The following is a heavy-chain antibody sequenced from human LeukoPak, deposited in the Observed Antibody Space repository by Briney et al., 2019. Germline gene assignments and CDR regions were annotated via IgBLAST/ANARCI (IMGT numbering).Heavy chain of an antibody. J-gene: IGHJ6*02. CDR2: TNTNTGNP. CDR3: ARPAVAGTNYYYYGMDV. V-gene: IGHV7-4-1*02. CDR1: GYTFTSYA. D-gene: IGHD6-19*01. Sequence: VSVKVSCKASGYTFTSYAMNWVRQAPGQGLEWMGWTNTNTGNPTYAQGFTGRFVFSLDTSVSTAYLQISSLKAEDTAVYYCARPAVAGTNYYYYGMDVWGQGTTVTVSS.